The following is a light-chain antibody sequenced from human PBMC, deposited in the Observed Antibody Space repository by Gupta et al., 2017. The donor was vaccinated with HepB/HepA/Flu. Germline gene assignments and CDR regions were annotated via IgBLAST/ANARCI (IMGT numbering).Light chain of an antibody. CDR1: MIGNKN. V-gene: IGLV3-9*01. Sequence: SYELTQPHSISVALGQTARIICGGNMIGNKNVHWYQQKPGQSLILSIYRDGNRPSGIPERYSGSNSATTATLTISSAQAGDEAYFYSHVWDSSTAVFGTGTKLTVL. CDR2: RDG. J-gene: IGLJ1*01. CDR3: HVWDSSTAV.